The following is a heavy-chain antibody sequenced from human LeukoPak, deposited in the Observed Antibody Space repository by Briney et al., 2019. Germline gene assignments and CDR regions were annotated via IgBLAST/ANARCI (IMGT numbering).Heavy chain of an antibody. D-gene: IGHD7-27*01. Sequence: EGSLRLSCAASGFTFSTYSMNWVRQAPGKGLEWVSYISSSSDLIYYADSVKGRFTISRDSAKNSLYLQMNSLRAEDTAVYYCARGLNWGSLAFDYWGQGTLVTVSS. V-gene: IGHV3-48*01. CDR2: ISSSSDLI. CDR3: ARGLNWGSLAFDY. J-gene: IGHJ4*02. CDR1: GFTFSTYS.